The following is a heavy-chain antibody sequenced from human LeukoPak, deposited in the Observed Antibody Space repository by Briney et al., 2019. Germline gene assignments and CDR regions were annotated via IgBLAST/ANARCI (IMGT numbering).Heavy chain of an antibody. V-gene: IGHV3-21*01. J-gene: IGHJ6*02. Sequence: GGSLRLSCAASGFTFSSYAMSWVRQAPGKGLEWVSSISSSSSYIYYADSVKGRFTISRDNAKNSLYLQMNSLRAEDTAAYYCARVGDYYGMDVWGQGTTVTVSS. CDR1: GFTFSSYA. CDR3: ARVGDYYGMDV. CDR2: ISSSSSYI.